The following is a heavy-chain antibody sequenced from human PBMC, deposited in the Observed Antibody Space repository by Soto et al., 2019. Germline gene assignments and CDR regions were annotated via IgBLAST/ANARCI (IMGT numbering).Heavy chain of an antibody. CDR3: ARSGDNYNRLDY. D-gene: IGHD1-1*01. CDR2: SSNSGTFS. J-gene: IGHJ4*02. V-gene: IGHV3-11*06. Sequence: PVGSLSLSCECPGFTFIYYYISWIRQAPGKGLEWISYSSNSGTFSRYADSVKGRFSISRDNTKNLLYLQMNSLRAEDTAVYYCARSGDNYNRLDYWGQGTPVTVSS. CDR1: GFTFIYYY.